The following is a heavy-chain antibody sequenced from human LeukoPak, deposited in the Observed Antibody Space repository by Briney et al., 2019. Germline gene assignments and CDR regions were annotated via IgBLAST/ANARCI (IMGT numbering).Heavy chain of an antibody. Sequence: GESLKISCKGSGYSFKTYWISWVRQMPGKGLEWMGRIDPSDSYTNYSPSFQGHVTISADKSISTAYLQWSSLKASDTAMYYCARVYCSGGRGLDAFDIWGQGTMVTVS. J-gene: IGHJ3*02. CDR3: ARVYCSGGRGLDAFDI. D-gene: IGHD2-15*01. CDR2: IDPSDSYT. CDR1: GYSFKTYW. V-gene: IGHV5-10-1*01.